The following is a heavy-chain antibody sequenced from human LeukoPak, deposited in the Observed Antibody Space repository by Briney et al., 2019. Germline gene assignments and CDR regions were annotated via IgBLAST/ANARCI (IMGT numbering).Heavy chain of an antibody. J-gene: IGHJ4*02. CDR1: GYTFTGYY. CDR3: ARGEGHNWFVDY. CDR2: INLNSRGT. Sequence: ASVKVSCKASGYTFTGYYMHWGRQAPGQGGEGMGWINLNSRGTNCAQQFQGRVTMTRDTSISTAYMELSRLRSDDTAVYYCARGEGHNWFVDYWGQGTLVTVSS. D-gene: IGHD1-20*01. V-gene: IGHV1-2*02.